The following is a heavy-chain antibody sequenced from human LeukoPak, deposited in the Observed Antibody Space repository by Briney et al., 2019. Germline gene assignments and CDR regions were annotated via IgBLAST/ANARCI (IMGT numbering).Heavy chain of an antibody. V-gene: IGHV4-34*01. CDR2: INHSGST. D-gene: IGHD2-2*02. J-gene: IGHJ4*02. CDR1: GGSFSGYY. CDR3: ARGETSRCGSTSCYRGFDY. Sequence: PSETLSLTCAVYGGSFSGYYWSWIRQPPGKGLEWIGEINHSGSTHYNPSLKSRVTISVDTSKNQFSLKLSSVTAADTAVYYCARGETSRCGSTSCYRGFDYWGQGTLVTVSS.